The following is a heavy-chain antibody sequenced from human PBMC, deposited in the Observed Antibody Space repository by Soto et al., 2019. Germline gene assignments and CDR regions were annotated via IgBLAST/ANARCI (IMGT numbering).Heavy chain of an antibody. D-gene: IGHD3-22*01. Sequence: ASVKVSCKVSGHTFSTYSISWARQAPGQGLEWPGVIIPILGIPSYAQRLQDRVTITADKTTSTAYMELSSMRSEKTAVYYCARERASNDRSGYYRPDFWGQGTLVTVSS. CDR2: IIPILGIP. V-gene: IGHV1-69*10. CDR1: GHTFSTYS. CDR3: ARERASNDRSGYYRPDF. J-gene: IGHJ4*02.